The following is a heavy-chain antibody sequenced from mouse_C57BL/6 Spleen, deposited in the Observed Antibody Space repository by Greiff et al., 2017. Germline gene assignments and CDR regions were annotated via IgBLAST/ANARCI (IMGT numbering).Heavy chain of an antibody. CDR1: GYAFSSYW. Sequence: QVQLKQSGAELVKPGASVKISCKASGYAFSSYWMNWVKQRPGKGLEWIGQIYPGDGDTNYNGKFKGKATLTADKSSSTAYMQLSSLTSEDSAVYFCARRDDGVYCDVWGTGTTVTVSS. CDR2: IYPGDGDT. CDR3: ARRDDGVYCDV. J-gene: IGHJ1*03. D-gene: IGHD2-3*01. V-gene: IGHV1-80*01.